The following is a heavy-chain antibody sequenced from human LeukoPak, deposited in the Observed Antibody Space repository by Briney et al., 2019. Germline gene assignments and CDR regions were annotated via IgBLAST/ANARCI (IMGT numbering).Heavy chain of an antibody. V-gene: IGHV4-59*11. J-gene: IGHJ3*02. D-gene: IGHD4-17*01. CDR1: GDSFSSHY. CDR2: ISHIGRT. CDR3: ARDLVTVTKGFDI. Sequence: SETLSLTCAVSGDSFSSHYWTWIRQSPGTGLEWIEYISHIGRTNYNPSLKSRVTISIDTSNNQFSLKLRSVPAADTAVYYCARDLVTVTKGFDIWGQGTMVSVSS.